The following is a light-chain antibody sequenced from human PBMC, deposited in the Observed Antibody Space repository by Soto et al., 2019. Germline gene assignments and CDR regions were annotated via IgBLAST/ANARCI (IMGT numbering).Light chain of an antibody. V-gene: IGKV3-11*01. Sequence: EIVLTQSPATLSLSPGERATLSCRASQSVSSFLAWYQQKPGQAPRLLIYDASNRATGIPARFDGSGSGTDFTLTISSLEPKDFAVYYCQQRSNWPPITFGQGTRLEIK. CDR3: QQRSNWPPIT. CDR2: DAS. CDR1: QSVSSF. J-gene: IGKJ5*01.